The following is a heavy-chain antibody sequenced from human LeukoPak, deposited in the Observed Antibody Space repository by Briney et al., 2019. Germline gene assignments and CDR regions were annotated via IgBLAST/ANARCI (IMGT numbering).Heavy chain of an antibody. CDR1: GFTFSSYA. J-gene: IGHJ4*02. CDR2: ISGSGGST. D-gene: IGHD3-22*01. Sequence: PGGSLRLSCAASGFTFSSYAMSWVRQAPGKGLEWVSAISGSGGSTYYADSVKGRFTISRDNSKNTLYLQMNSLRAEDTAVYYCAKDTRSRYYDSSGLGGNYWGQGTLVTVSS. V-gene: IGHV3-23*01. CDR3: AKDTRSRYYDSSGLGGNY.